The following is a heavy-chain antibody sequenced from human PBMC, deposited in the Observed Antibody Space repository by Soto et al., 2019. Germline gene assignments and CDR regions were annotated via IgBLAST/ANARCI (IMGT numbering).Heavy chain of an antibody. J-gene: IGHJ6*02. Sequence: QVQLVQSGAEVKKPGSSVKVSCKASGGTFSSYAISWVRQAPGQGLEWMGGIIPIFVTANYAQKSQGRVTITADESTSTAYMGLSSLRSEVTAVYCCARSIVLPVCSGGSCYSSYYYYYGMGVWGQGTTVTVSS. CDR3: ARSIVLPVCSGGSCYSSYYYYYGMGV. CDR2: IIPIFVTA. V-gene: IGHV1-69*01. D-gene: IGHD2-15*01. CDR1: GGTFSSYA.